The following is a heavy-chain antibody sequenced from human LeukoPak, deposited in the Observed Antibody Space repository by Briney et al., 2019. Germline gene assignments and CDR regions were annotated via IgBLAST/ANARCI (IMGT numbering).Heavy chain of an antibody. J-gene: IGHJ4*02. V-gene: IGHV3-30*03. CDR2: ISYDGTHQ. CDR1: GLVFNGYG. Sequence: GGSLRLTCEASGLVFNGYGMHWVRQAPGKGLEWVAVISYDGTHQSYADSAKGRFIISRDNSNNKLYLQMDSLTIEDTAVYYCTRESMGDYWGQGTLVTVSS. D-gene: IGHD2-8*01. CDR3: TRESMGDY.